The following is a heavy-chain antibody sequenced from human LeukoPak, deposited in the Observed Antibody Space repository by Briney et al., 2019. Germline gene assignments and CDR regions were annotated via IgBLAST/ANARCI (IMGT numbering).Heavy chain of an antibody. CDR2: ISRSGGRT. J-gene: IGHJ4*02. D-gene: IGHD2-2*01. CDR1: GFTFSTYA. Sequence: GGSLRLSCAASGFTFSTYAMGWVRQAPGKGLGWVSAISRSGGRTKYADSVRGRFTISRDNSKNTLYLQMNSLRAEDTAIYYCAKGGANTMPPSLFDYWGQGTLVTVSS. V-gene: IGHV3-23*01. CDR3: AKGGANTMPPSLFDY.